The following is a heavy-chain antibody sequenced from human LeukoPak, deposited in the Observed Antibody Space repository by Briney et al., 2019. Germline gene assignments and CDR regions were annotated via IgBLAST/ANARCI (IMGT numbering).Heavy chain of an antibody. Sequence: GASVKVSCKASGGTFSSYAISWVRQAPGQGLEWMGGIIPIFGTANYAQKFQGRVTITADKSTSTAYMELSSLRSEDTAVYYCARGSSDYSNHTTGGLWFLFWGQGTLVTVSS. CDR3: ARGSSDYSNHTTGGLWFLF. V-gene: IGHV1-69*06. CDR1: GGTFSSYA. D-gene: IGHD4-11*01. J-gene: IGHJ4*02. CDR2: IIPIFGTA.